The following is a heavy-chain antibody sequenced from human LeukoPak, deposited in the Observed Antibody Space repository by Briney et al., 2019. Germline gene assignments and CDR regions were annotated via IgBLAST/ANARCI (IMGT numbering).Heavy chain of an antibody. CDR3: ARENSWYYYYYYYMDV. V-gene: IGHV1-46*01. D-gene: IGHD6-13*01. CDR2: INPSGGST. Sequence: ASVKVSCKASGYTFTSYYMHWVRQAPGQGLEWMGIINPSGGSTSYAQKFQGRVTMTRDMSTSTAYMELSRLRSDDTAVYYCARENSWYYYYYYYMDVWGKGTTVTISS. J-gene: IGHJ6*03. CDR1: GYTFTSYY.